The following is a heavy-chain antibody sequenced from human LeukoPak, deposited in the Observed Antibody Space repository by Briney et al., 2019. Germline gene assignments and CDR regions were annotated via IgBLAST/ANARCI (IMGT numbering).Heavy chain of an antibody. CDR1: AYSFPSYY. CDR2: IDPSDSYT. D-gene: IGHD6-13*01. Sequence: GEGLKRDSNGSAYSFPSYYISWGRHMPGKQGARMGTIDPSDSYTDYSPSFEGHVTISADKSNSTAYLQWSSLKASDIATYYCAKHYGAAGDFDYWGQGTLVTASS. J-gene: IGHJ4*02. V-gene: IGHV5-10-1*01. CDR3: AKHYGAAGDFDY.